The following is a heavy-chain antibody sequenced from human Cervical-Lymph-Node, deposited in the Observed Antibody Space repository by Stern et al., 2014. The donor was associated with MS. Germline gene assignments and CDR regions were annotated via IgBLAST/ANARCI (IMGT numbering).Heavy chain of an antibody. V-gene: IGHV1-24*01. J-gene: IGHJ3*02. Sequence: QVQLVQSGAEVKEAGASVKVSCKVSGHTLTELFIHWVRQAPGKGLEWMGGFDPEDGETIYAKKFQGRVTMTEDTSTDIAYMELSSLRSEDTALYYCATDPGLRSADDSFDIWGQGTLVTVSS. CDR1: GHTLTELF. CDR3: ATDPGLRSADDSFDI. CDR2: FDPEDGET. D-gene: IGHD3-16*01.